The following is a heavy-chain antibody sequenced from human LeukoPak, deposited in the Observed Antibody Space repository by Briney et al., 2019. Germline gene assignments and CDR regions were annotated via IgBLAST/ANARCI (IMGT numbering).Heavy chain of an antibody. V-gene: IGHV3-21*01. CDR2: ISSSSSYI. J-gene: IGHJ4*02. CDR1: GFTFSSYS. Sequence: GGSLRLSCAASGFTFSSYSMNWVRQAPGKGLEWVSSISSSSSYIYYADSVKGRFTISRDNAKNSLYLQMNSLRAEDTAVYYCARDLNWGAAACRGELDYWGQGTLVTVSS. CDR3: ARDLNWGAAACRGELDY. D-gene: IGHD6-13*01.